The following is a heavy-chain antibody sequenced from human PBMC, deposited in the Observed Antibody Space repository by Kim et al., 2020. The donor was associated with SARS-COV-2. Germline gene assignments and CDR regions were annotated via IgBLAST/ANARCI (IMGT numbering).Heavy chain of an antibody. CDR1: GGSFSGYF. J-gene: IGHJ3*01. CDR2: INNSGKN. CDR3: ARNDFWSGPTAIDAFDV. D-gene: IGHD3-3*01. Sequence: SETLSLTCGVHGGSFSGYFWSWIRQTPGKGLEWIGEINNSGKNNYNPSLKMRLTISLDKSKNQFSLNLGTVTAADTALYYCARNDFWSGPTAIDAFDV. V-gene: IGHV4-34*01.